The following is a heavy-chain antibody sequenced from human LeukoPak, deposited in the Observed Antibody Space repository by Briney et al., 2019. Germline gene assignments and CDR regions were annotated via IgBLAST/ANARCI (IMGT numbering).Heavy chain of an antibody. CDR2: IYPGDSDT. Sequence: GESLKISCKGSGYSFTNYWIGWVRQMPGKGLEWMGIIYPGDSDTRYSPSFQGQVTISADKSISTAYLQWSSLKASDTAMYYCASSHSSSSGYFQHWGQGTLVTVSS. D-gene: IGHD6-6*01. CDR1: GYSFTNYW. V-gene: IGHV5-51*01. CDR3: ASSHSSSSGYFQH. J-gene: IGHJ1*01.